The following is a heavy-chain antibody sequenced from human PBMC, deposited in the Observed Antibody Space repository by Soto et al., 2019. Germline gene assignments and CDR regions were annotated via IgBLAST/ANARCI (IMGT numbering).Heavy chain of an antibody. Sequence: GGSLRLSCAASGFTFSSYGMHWVRQAPGKGLEWVSAISGSGGSTYYADSVKGRFTISRDNSKNTLYLQMNSLRAEDTAVYYCANLVVATAEDDYWGQGTLVTVSS. CDR3: ANLVVATAEDDY. J-gene: IGHJ4*02. V-gene: IGHV3-23*01. CDR2: ISGSGGST. CDR1: GFTFSSYG. D-gene: IGHD5-12*01.